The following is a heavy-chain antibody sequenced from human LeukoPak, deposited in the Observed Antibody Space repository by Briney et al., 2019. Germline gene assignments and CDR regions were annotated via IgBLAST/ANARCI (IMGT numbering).Heavy chain of an antibody. CDR3: ARNYASGNYFAFYYYNMDV. Sequence: SETLSLTCTVSGDSISRYYWSWIRQPPGKGLEWIGYIHYSGSTYNNPSLKSRLTIQLDTSKIQFSLKLSSVPAADTAVYYGARNYASGNYFAFYYYNMDVWGQGATVSVSS. CDR1: GDSISRYY. D-gene: IGHD3-10*01. V-gene: IGHV4-59*01. J-gene: IGHJ6*01. CDR2: IHYSGST.